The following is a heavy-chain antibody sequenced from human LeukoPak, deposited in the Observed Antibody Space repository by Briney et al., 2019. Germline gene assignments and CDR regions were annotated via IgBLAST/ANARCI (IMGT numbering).Heavy chain of an antibody. Sequence: GASVKVSCKTSGYTFVNYVLSWVRQAPGQGLEWVGWISPYNGDTDYAQKFQGRVTLTTDKSTTTDNMEVTKIRSDETDVYYCAIGYVSGGYHHRVFYSWGQGTLVTVSS. J-gene: IGHJ4*02. CDR2: ISPYNGDT. CDR1: GYTFVNYV. V-gene: IGHV1-18*01. CDR3: AIGYVSGGYHHRVFYS. D-gene: IGHD3-22*01.